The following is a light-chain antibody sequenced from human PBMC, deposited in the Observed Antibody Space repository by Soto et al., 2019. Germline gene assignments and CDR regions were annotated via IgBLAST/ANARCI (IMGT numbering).Light chain of an antibody. CDR3: QRYYSTPYT. J-gene: IGKJ2*01. CDR1: QSVLYSSNNKDY. V-gene: IGKV4-1*01. CDR2: WAS. Sequence: DIVMTQSPDSLAVSLGERATINCKSSQSVLYSSNNKDYLAWYHQKPGQPPKLLIYWASTRESGVPDRFSGSGSGTDFTLTISSLQAEDVAVYYCQRYYSTPYTFGQGTKLEIK.